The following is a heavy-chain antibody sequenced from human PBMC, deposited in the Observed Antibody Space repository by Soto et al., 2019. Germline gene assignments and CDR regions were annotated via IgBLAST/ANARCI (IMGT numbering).Heavy chain of an antibody. Sequence: QVLLLQSGSEVKKAGSSVKVSCKASGDAFKSYAIHWVRQAPGQGLEYMGRIIPSYDRTKYAQKFQGRLTLTADMYTSTVYMELSSLRSEETAVYYCARDPTNDYGDDTFDYWGQGTKVIVSS. CDR1: GDAFKSYA. CDR2: IIPSYDRT. V-gene: IGHV1-69*06. D-gene: IGHD4-17*01. CDR3: ARDPTNDYGDDTFDY. J-gene: IGHJ4*02.